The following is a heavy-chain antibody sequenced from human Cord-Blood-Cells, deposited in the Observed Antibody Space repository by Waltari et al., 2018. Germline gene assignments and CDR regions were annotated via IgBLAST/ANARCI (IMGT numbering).Heavy chain of an antibody. J-gene: IGHJ3*02. CDR2: INAGNGNT. CDR1: GYTFTSYD. D-gene: IGHD6-6*01. V-gene: IGHV1-3*01. Sequence: QVQLVQSGAEVKKPGASVKVSCKASGYTFTSYDMHWVRQAPGQRLEWMGWINAGNGNTKYSQKFQGRVTITRDTSASTAYMELSSLRSEDTAVYYCAREGSSLDAFDIWGQGTMVTVSS. CDR3: AREGSSLDAFDI.